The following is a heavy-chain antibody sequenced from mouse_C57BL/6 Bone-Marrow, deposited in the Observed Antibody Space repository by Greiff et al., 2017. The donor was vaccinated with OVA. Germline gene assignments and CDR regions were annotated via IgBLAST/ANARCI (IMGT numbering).Heavy chain of an antibody. CDR3: ARGYYGRWYFDV. CDR1: GYTFTSYW. Sequence: QVQLQQPGAELVKPGASVKLSCKASGYTFTSYWMQWVKQRPGQGLEWIGEIDPSDSYTNYNQKFKGKATLTVDTSSSTAYMQLSSLTSEDSAVYYCARGYYGRWYFDVWGTGTTVTVSS. D-gene: IGHD1-1*01. J-gene: IGHJ1*03. CDR2: IDPSDSYT. V-gene: IGHV1-50*01.